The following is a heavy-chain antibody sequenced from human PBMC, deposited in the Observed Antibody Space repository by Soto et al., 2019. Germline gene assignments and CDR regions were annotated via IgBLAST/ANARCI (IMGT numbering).Heavy chain of an antibody. D-gene: IGHD4-17*01. J-gene: IGHJ4*02. CDR3: AREYGRLDY. CDR2: ISSSSTYT. Sequence: GGSLRLSCAASGFTFSDYYMSWIRQAPGKGLEWLSYISSSSTYTNYADSVKGRFTISRDNAKNSLYLQMNSLRADDTAVYYCAREYGRLDYWGQGTLVTVSS. V-gene: IGHV3-11*06. CDR1: GFTFSDYY.